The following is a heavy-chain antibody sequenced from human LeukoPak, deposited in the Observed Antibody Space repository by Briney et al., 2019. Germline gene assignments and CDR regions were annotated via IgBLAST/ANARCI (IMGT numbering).Heavy chain of an antibody. CDR2: ISGSGGST. V-gene: IGHV3-23*01. CDR3: AKETEYSSGWYGYFDY. D-gene: IGHD6-19*01. J-gene: IGHJ4*02. Sequence: GGSLRLSCAASGFTVSSYAMSWVRQAPGKGLEWVSAISGSGGSTYYADSVKGRFTISRDNSKNTLYLQMDSLRAEDTAVYYCAKETEYSSGWYGYFDYWGQGTLVTVSS. CDR1: GFTVSSYA.